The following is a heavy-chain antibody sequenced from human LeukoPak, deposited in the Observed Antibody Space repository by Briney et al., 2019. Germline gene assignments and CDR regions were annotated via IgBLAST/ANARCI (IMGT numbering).Heavy chain of an antibody. J-gene: IGHJ5*02. V-gene: IGHV1-2*02. Sequence: ASVKVSCKASGYSFTGYYIHWVRQAPGQGLEWMGWISPSSGDTKYAQKFQGRVTMTRDTSINTAYMDLTRLRSDDTAVYYCARDGAXCATGGCYINWFDPWGQGSLVTVSS. CDR1: GYSFTGYY. CDR3: ARDGAXCATGGCYINWFDP. CDR2: ISPSSGDT. D-gene: IGHD2-15*01.